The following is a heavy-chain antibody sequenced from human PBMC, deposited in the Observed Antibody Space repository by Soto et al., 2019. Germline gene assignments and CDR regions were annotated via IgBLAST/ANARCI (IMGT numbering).Heavy chain of an antibody. V-gene: IGHV3-15*01. D-gene: IGHD2-21*02. J-gene: IGHJ4*02. CDR1: GFTFANAW. CDR3: TLHVVVVTSIHNYFNY. Sequence: PGGSLRLSCAASGFTFANAWMGWVRQAPGKGLEWVGRIKSKTDGEATDYAAPVKGRFSISRDDSKNTMFLQMNSLQIEDTAIYYCTLHVVVVTSIHNYFNYWGQGTRVTVSS. CDR2: IKSKTDGEAT.